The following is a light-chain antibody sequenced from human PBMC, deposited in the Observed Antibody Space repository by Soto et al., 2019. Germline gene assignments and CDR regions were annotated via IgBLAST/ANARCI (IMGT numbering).Light chain of an antibody. V-gene: IGKV1-12*01. CDR3: QQCNSFPIT. Sequence: DIQMTQFPSSVSASVGDRVTITCRASQGISNCLAWYQQKPGKAPQLLIYSASTIQSGVPSRFSGSGSGTDFTLTISSLQPEDFATYYCQQCNSFPITFGQGTRLEIK. CDR2: SAS. CDR1: QGISNC. J-gene: IGKJ5*01.